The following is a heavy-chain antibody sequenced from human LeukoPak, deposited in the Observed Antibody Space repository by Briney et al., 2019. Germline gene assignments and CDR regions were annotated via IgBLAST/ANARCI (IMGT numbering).Heavy chain of an antibody. Sequence: SETLSLTCTVSGGSISSYYWSWIRQPPGKGLEWIGYIYYSGSTNYNPSLKSRVTISVDTSKNQFSLKLSSVTAADTAVYYCARASGYSYGLDYWGQGTLVTVSS. D-gene: IGHD5-18*01. V-gene: IGHV4-59*01. CDR1: GGSISSYY. J-gene: IGHJ4*02. CDR3: ARASGYSYGLDY. CDR2: IYYSGST.